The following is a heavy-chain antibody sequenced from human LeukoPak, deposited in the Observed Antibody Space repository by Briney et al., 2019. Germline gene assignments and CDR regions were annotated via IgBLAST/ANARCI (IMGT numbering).Heavy chain of an antibody. D-gene: IGHD3-3*01. J-gene: IGHJ4*02. CDR3: AKDLGFWSGYLGGD. Sequence: GGSLRLSCAASGFTFSSYAMGWVRQAPGKGLEWVSAISGSGGSTYYADSVKGRFTISRDNPKNTLYLQMNGLRAEDTAVYYCAKDLGFWSGYLGGDWGQGTLVTVSS. CDR1: GFTFSSYA. V-gene: IGHV3-23*01. CDR2: ISGSGGST.